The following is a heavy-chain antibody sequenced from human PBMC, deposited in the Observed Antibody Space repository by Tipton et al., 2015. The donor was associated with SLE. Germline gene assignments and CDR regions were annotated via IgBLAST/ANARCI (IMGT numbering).Heavy chain of an antibody. CDR1: GYTFTIYG. V-gene: IGHV1-18*01. CDR2: ISAYSSNT. CDR3: AREASQLPGLLDY. J-gene: IGHJ4*02. Sequence: QLVQSGPEVKKPGASVKVSCKASGYTFTIYGISWVRQAPGQGLEWMGWISAYSSNTNYAQKLQGRVTMTTDTSTSTAYMELRRLRSGDTAVYYCAREASQLPGLLDYWGQGTLVTVSS. D-gene: IGHD6-6*01.